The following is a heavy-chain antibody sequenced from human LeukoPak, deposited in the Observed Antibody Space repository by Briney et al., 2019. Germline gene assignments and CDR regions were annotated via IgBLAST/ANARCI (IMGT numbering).Heavy chain of an antibody. V-gene: IGHV1-18*01. J-gene: IGHJ3*02. CDR2: ISAYNGNT. CDR3: ARDRFRVGATYPEPDAFDI. CDR1: GYTFTSYG. Sequence: ASVKVSCKASGYTFTSYGISWVRQAPGQGLEWMGWISAYNGNTNYAQKFQGRVTITADKSTSTAYMELSSLRSEDTAVYYCARDRFRVGATYPEPDAFDIWGQGTMVTVSS. D-gene: IGHD1-26*01.